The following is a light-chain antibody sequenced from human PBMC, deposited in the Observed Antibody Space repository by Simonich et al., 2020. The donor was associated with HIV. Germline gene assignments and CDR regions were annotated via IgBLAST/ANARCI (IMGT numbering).Light chain of an antibody. CDR1: ESISSW. CDR2: AAS. J-gene: IGKJ5*01. V-gene: IGKV1-5*01. CDR3: QQLNSYPIT. Sequence: DIQMTQSPSTLSASVGDRVTITCRASESISSWLAWYQQKSGKAPKLLIYAASTLQSGVPSRFSGSGSGTEFTLTISSLQPEDFATYYCQQLNSYPITFGQGTRLEIK.